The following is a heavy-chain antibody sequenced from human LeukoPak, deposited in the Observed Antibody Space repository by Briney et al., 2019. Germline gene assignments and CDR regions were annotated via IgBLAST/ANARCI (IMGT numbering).Heavy chain of an antibody. J-gene: IGHJ4*02. Sequence: SVKVSCKASGGTFRSYVISWVRQAPGQGLEWMGGIIPIFGTANYAQKFQGRVTITADESTSTAYMELSSLRSEDTAVYYCATHGGIAAAGTPRTIDYWGQGTLVTVSS. CDR1: GGTFRSYV. V-gene: IGHV1-69*01. CDR3: ATHGGIAAAGTPRTIDY. D-gene: IGHD6-13*01. CDR2: IIPIFGTA.